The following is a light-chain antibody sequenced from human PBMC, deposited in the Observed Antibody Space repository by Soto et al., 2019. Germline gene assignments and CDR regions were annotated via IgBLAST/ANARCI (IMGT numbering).Light chain of an antibody. CDR3: QQLSNWPPFT. Sequence: EIVLTQSPATLSLSPGERATLSCRASQSVSSYLAWYQQKPGQPPRLLIYDASNRATGIPARFSGSGSETDFTLTISSLEPEDFAVYYCQQLSNWPPFTFGQGTRMEI. V-gene: IGKV3-11*01. CDR2: DAS. CDR1: QSVSSY. J-gene: IGKJ5*01.